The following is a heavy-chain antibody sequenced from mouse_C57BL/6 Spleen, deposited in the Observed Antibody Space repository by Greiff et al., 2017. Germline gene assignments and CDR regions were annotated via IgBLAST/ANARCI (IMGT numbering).Heavy chain of an antibody. Sequence: VQLQQSGPELVKPGASVKISCTASGYTFTDYYMNWVQQSHGKSLEWIGDINPNNGGTSYNQKVKGKGTLTVDKSYSTAYMELRSLTSEDSAVYYCARWGYYWVRYYAMDYWGQGTSVTVSS. V-gene: IGHV1-26*01. D-gene: IGHD3-1*01. CDR2: INPNNGGT. J-gene: IGHJ4*01. CDR3: ARWGYYWVRYYAMDY. CDR1: GYTFTDYY.